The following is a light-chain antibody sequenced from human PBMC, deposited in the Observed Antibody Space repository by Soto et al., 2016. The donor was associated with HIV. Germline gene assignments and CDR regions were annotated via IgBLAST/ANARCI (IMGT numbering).Light chain of an antibody. CDR2: KAA. CDR1: QNVNTW. CDR3: QQYNTFPWT. J-gene: IGKJ1*01. Sequence: DIQMTQSPSTLSASVGDRVTITCRASQNVNTWLAWYQQKPGRAPSLLIYKAATLQGGVLSRFSGSGSGTEFTLAISSLQPGDFATYYCQQYNTFPWTFGQGTKVEI. V-gene: IGKV1-5*03.